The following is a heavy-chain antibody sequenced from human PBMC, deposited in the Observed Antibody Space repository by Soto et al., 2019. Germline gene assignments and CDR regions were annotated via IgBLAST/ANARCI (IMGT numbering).Heavy chain of an antibody. CDR2: IYSGGST. D-gene: IGHD3-16*01. CDR1: GFTVSTKY. Sequence: EVQLVESGGGLVQPGGSLRLSCAASGFTVSTKYMSWVRQAPGKGLEWVSVIYSGGSTFYADSVRGRFTISRDNSKDRVNLQMNSLRAEDAAVYYCARDRWAAEYWGQGTLVTVSS. V-gene: IGHV3-66*01. CDR3: ARDRWAAEY. J-gene: IGHJ4*02.